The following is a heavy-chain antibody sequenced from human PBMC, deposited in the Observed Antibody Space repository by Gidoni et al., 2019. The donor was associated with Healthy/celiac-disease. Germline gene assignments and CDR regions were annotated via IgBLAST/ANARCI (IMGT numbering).Heavy chain of an antibody. D-gene: IGHD6-19*01. V-gene: IGHV4-59*01. J-gene: IGHJ4*02. CDR3: AREGSTLAVAGSFDY. CDR1: GGSISSYY. CDR2: IYYSGCT. Sequence: QVQLQESGPVLVKPSETLSLTCTVSGGSISSYYWSWIRQPPGKGLEWIGYIYYSGCTNYNPSLKSRVTISVDTSKNQFSLKLSSVTAADTAVYYCAREGSTLAVAGSFDYWGQGTLVTVSS.